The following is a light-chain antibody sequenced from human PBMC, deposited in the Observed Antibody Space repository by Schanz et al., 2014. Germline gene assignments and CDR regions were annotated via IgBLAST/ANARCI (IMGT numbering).Light chain of an antibody. Sequence: EIVMTQSPATLSVSPGERATLSCRASQSVSSNLAWYQQKPGQAPRLLIYATSNRATGIPDRFSGSGSGTDFTLTISRLEPEDFAMYYCQQYTTSPGTFGQGTKVEVK. CDR1: QSVSSN. V-gene: IGKV3D-15*02. J-gene: IGKJ1*01. CDR3: QQYTTSPGT. CDR2: ATS.